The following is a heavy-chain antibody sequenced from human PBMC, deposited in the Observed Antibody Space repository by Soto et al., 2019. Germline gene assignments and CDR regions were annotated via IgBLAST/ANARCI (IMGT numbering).Heavy chain of an antibody. CDR2: IYYSGST. Sequence: TLSLTCTVSGGSISSGGYYLSWIRPHPGKGLEWIGYIYYSGSTYYNPSLKSRVTISVDTSKNQFSLKLSSVTAADTAVYYCARELRFGEDYYGMDVWGQGTTVTVSS. V-gene: IGHV4-31*03. CDR3: ARELRFGEDYYGMDV. CDR1: GGSISSGGYY. D-gene: IGHD3-10*01. J-gene: IGHJ6*02.